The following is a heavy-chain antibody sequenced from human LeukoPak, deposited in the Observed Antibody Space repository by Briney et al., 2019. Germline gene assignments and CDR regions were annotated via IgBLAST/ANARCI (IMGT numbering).Heavy chain of an antibody. CDR1: GGSISSYY. J-gene: IGHJ3*02. V-gene: IGHV4-59*01. D-gene: IGHD3-22*01. CDR3: ARGGSNYYDSSGYYYKPYAFDI. Sequence: SETLSLTCTVSGGSISSYYWSWIRQPPGKGLERIGYIYYSGSTNYNPSLKSRVTISVDTSKNQFSLKLSSVTAADTAVYYCARGGSNYYDSSGYYYKPYAFDIWGQGTMVTVSS. CDR2: IYYSGST.